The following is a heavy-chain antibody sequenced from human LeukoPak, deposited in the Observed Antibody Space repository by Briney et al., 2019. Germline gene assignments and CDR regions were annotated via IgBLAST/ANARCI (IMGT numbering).Heavy chain of an antibody. Sequence: PGGSLRLSCAASGFAFSSYSMNWVRQAPGKGLEWVSSISSNSRYTYYAVSVKGRFTISRDNAKNSLYLQMNSLRAEDTAVYYCASSYYDILTGYYPHDYWGQGTLVTVSS. J-gene: IGHJ4*02. CDR3: ASSYYDILTGYYPHDY. D-gene: IGHD3-9*01. V-gene: IGHV3-21*01. CDR2: ISSNSRYT. CDR1: GFAFSSYS.